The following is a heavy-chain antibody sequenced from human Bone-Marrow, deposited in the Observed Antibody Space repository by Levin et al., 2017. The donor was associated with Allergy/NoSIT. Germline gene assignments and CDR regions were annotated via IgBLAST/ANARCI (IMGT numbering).Heavy chain of an antibody. D-gene: IGHD5-24*01. J-gene: IGHJ4*02. Sequence: SETLSLTCTVSGGSISSSNYYWGWIRQPPGKGLEWIGSLYYSGSTYYNPSLKSRVTISVDTSKNQFSLKLSSVTAADTAVYYCARHGPDRWDIYYVDSWGQGTLVTVSS. CDR3: ARHGPDRWDIYYVDS. V-gene: IGHV4-39*01. CDR1: GGSISSSNYY. CDR2: LYYSGST.